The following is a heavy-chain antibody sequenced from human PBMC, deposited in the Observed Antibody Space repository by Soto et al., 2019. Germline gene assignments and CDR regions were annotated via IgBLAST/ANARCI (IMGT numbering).Heavy chain of an antibody. V-gene: IGHV3-23*01. CDR3: AKVLDDFWSGASHYFYH. CDR1: GFMFSYFA. Sequence: DVQLLESGGGFVQAGGSLRLSCEASGFMFSYFAMSWVRQAPGKGLEWVSGISGSDGRTFYADSVKGRFTISRDNSKNIVHLEMESLSAEDTARYFCAKVLDDFWSGASHYFYHWCQGALVTVSS. J-gene: IGHJ4*02. D-gene: IGHD3-3*01. CDR2: ISGSDGRT.